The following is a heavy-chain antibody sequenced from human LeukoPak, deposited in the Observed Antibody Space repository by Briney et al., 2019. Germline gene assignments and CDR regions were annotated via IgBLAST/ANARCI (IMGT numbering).Heavy chain of an antibody. V-gene: IGHV4-38-2*02. D-gene: IGHD2/OR15-2a*01. J-gene: IGHJ5*02. Sequence: PSETLSLTCTVSGYSISSGYYWGWIRQPPGKGLEWIGSIYHSGSTYYNPSLKSRVTISVDTSKNQFSLKLRSVTAADTAVYYCVRGFTLFDPWGQGTLVTVSS. CDR2: IYHSGST. CDR3: VRGFTLFDP. CDR1: GYSISSGYY.